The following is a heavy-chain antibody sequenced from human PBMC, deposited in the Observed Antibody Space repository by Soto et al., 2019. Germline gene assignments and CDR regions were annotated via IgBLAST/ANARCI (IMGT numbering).Heavy chain of an antibody. Sequence: QVQLVQSGAEVKKPGASVKVSCKASGYTFTYYGISWVRQAPGQGLEWMGWISPYTGDTKYPQRHQGRVTVTADTSTSTAYMELRSLKSDDTAVYYCAKTGGWNWFDPWGQGTLVSVSS. CDR3: AKTGGWNWFDP. CDR1: GYTFTYYG. CDR2: ISPYTGDT. D-gene: IGHD6-19*01. V-gene: IGHV1-18*01. J-gene: IGHJ5*02.